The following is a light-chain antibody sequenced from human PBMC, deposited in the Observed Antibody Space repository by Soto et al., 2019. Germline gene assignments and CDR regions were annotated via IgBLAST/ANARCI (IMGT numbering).Light chain of an antibody. CDR3: QQRSNWPPYT. CDR1: QSVSSY. CDR2: DAS. J-gene: IGKJ5*01. V-gene: IGKV3-11*01. Sequence: IVLTQSPATLSLSPGERATLSCRASQSVSSYLAWYQQKPGQAPRLLIYDASNRATGIPARFSGSGSGTDFTLTISSLEPEDFAVYYCQQRSNWPPYTLGQGTRLEI.